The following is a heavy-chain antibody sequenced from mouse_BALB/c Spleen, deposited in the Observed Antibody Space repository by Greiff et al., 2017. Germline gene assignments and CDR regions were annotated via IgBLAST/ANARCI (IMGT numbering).Heavy chain of an antibody. CDR3: ARFVYDGYPYAMDY. Sequence: LVKTGASVKISCKASGYSFTGYYMHWVKQSHGKSLEWIGYISCYNGATSYNQKFKGKATFTVDTSSSPAYMQFNSLTSEDSAVYFCARFVYDGYPYAMDYWGQGTSVTVSS. V-gene: IGHV1S34*01. J-gene: IGHJ4*01. D-gene: IGHD2-3*01. CDR1: GYSFTGYY. CDR2: ISCYNGAT.